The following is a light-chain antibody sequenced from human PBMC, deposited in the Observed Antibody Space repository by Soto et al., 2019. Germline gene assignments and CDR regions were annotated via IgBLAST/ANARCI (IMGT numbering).Light chain of an antibody. CDR2: GAS. CDR3: QQYNNWRT. Sequence: EIVMTQSPATLSVSPGERVTLSCRARQSVGSNLAWYQQKPGQAPRLLIYGASTRATGIPARFSGSGSGTEFTLTISSLQSEDFAVYYCQQYNNWRTFGQGTKVDIK. J-gene: IGKJ1*01. CDR1: QSVGSN. V-gene: IGKV3-15*01.